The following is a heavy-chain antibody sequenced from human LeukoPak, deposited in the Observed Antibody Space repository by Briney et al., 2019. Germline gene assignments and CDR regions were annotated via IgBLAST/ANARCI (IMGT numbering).Heavy chain of an antibody. CDR1: GFTLSSYD. V-gene: IGHV3-13*01. CDR2: IGTAGDT. Sequence: PGGSLRLSCAASGFTLSSYDMPWVRQATGKGLEWVSAIGTAGDTYYPGSVKGRFTISRENAKNSLYLQMNSLRAGDTAVYYCARGNRVAAAGTIDYWGQGTLVTVSS. J-gene: IGHJ4*02. D-gene: IGHD6-13*01. CDR3: ARGNRVAAAGTIDY.